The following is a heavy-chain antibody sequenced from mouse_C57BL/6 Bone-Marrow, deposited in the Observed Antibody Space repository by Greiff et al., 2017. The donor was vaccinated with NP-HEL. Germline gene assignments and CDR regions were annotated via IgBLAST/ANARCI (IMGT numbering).Heavy chain of an antibody. J-gene: IGHJ1*03. CDR1: GYTFTSYW. D-gene: IGHD1-1*01. Sequence: VQLQQSGAELVKPGASVKMSCKASGYTFTSYWITWVKQRPGQGLEWIGDIYPGSGSTNYNEKFKSKATLTVDTSSSTAYMQLSSLTSEDSAVYYCARPDYGSYWYFDVWGTGTTVTVSS. CDR2: IYPGSGST. CDR3: ARPDYGSYWYFDV. V-gene: IGHV1-55*01.